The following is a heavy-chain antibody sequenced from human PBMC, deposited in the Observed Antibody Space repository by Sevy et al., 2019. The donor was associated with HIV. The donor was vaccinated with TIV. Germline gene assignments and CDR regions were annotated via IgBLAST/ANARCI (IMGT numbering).Heavy chain of an antibody. Sequence: GGSLRLSCAASGFTFSKYGMHWVRQAPGKGLEWVALIWYDGSNKYYADSVKGRFTISRDNSKNTLYLQMNSLRAEDTAVYYCVRGAHYHGSSRANCAYWGQGTLVAASS. V-gene: IGHV3-33*01. CDR3: VRGAHYHGSSRANCAY. D-gene: IGHD3-10*01. CDR2: IWYDGSNK. J-gene: IGHJ4*02. CDR1: GFTFSKYG.